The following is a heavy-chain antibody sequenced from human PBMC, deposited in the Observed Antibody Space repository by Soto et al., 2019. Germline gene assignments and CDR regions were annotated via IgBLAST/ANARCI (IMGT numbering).Heavy chain of an antibody. CDR2: MNPNSGNT. Sequence: ASVKASCKSSGDTITSYDINWVRQATGQGLEWMGWMNPNSGNTGYAQKFQGRVTMTRNTSISTAYMELSSLRSEDTAVYYCAREGHSSSPSAFDIWGQGTMVTVSS. D-gene: IGHD6-6*01. V-gene: IGHV1-8*01. CDR1: GDTITSYD. CDR3: AREGHSSSPSAFDI. J-gene: IGHJ3*02.